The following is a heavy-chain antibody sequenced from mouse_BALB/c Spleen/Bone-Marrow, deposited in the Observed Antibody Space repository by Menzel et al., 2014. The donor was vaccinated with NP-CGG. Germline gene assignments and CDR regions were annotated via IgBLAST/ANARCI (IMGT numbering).Heavy chain of an antibody. Sequence: VQLVESGPGLVAPSQSLSITCTVSGFSLTSYSVHWVRQPPGKGLEWLGVIWAGGSTNYNSALMSRLSISKDNSKSQVFLKMNSLQTDDTAMYYCARDGVYGSHYYAMDYWGQGTSVTVSS. CDR2: IWAGGST. CDR3: ARDGVYGSHYYAMDY. D-gene: IGHD1-1*02. CDR1: GFSLTSYS. J-gene: IGHJ4*01. V-gene: IGHV2-9*02.